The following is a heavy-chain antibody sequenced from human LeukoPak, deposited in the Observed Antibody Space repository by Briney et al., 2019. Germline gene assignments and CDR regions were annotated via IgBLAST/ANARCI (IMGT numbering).Heavy chain of an antibody. CDR1: GFTFSSYA. D-gene: IGHD4-17*01. CDR3: AKHTHGDYGGVYYYYYMDV. CDR2: ISGSGGST. Sequence: GGSLRLSCAASGFTFSSYAMSWVRQAPGKGLEWVSAISGSGGSTYYADSVKGRFTISRDNSKNTLYLQMNSLRAEDTAVYYCAKHTHGDYGGVYYYYYMDVWGKGTTVTVSS. V-gene: IGHV3-23*01. J-gene: IGHJ6*03.